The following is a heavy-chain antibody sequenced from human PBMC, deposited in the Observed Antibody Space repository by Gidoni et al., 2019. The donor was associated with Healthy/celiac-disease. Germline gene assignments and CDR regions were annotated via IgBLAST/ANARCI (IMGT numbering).Heavy chain of an antibody. Sequence: QVQLVESGGGVVQPGRSLRLSCAASGFTFSSYGMHWVRQAPGKGLEWVAVISYDGSNKYYADSVKGRFTISRDNSKNTLYLQMNSLRAEDTAVYYCAKDIWYDGRYYYYGMDVWGQGTTVTVSS. CDR3: AKDIWYDGRYYYYGMDV. CDR1: GFTFSSYG. V-gene: IGHV3-30*18. CDR2: ISYDGSNK. J-gene: IGHJ6*02. D-gene: IGHD1-1*01.